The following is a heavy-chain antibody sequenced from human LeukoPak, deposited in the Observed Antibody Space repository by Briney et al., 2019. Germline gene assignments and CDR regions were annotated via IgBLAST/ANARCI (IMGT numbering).Heavy chain of an antibody. CDR1: GGSISSYY. Sequence: PSETLSLTCTVSGGSISSYYWSWIRQPPGKGLEWIGYIYYSGSTIYNPSLKSRVTPSLDTSKNQFSLRLSSVTAADTAVYYCAGDGAYCGGDCYPNWYFDLWGRGTLVTVSS. CDR2: IYYSGST. CDR3: AGDGAYCGGDCYPNWYFDL. V-gene: IGHV4-59*12. D-gene: IGHD2-21*02. J-gene: IGHJ2*01.